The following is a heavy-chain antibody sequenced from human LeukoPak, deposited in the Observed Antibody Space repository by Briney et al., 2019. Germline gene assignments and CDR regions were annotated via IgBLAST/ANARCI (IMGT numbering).Heavy chain of an antibody. CDR2: INHSGST. CDR3: ARGRTTWLLLL. J-gene: IGHJ4*02. Sequence: PGGSLRLSCAASGFTVTSYYMNWVRQPPGKGLEWIGEINHSGSTNYNPSLKSRVTISVDTSKNQFSLKLSSVTAADTAVYYCARGRTTWLLLLWGQGTLVTVSS. V-gene: IGHV4-34*01. CDR1: GFTVTSYY. D-gene: IGHD3-22*01.